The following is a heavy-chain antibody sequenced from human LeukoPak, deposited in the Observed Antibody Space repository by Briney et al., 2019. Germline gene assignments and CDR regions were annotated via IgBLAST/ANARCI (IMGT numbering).Heavy chain of an antibody. Sequence: SVKVSCKASGGTFSSYAISWVRQAPGQGLEWMGGIIPIFGTANYAQKFQGRVTITADKSTSTAYMELSSLRSEDMAVYYCARLADYYDSSGYSPGAFDIWGQGTMVTVSS. CDR3: ARLADYYDSSGYSPGAFDI. CDR1: GGTFSSYA. J-gene: IGHJ3*02. V-gene: IGHV1-69*06. CDR2: IIPIFGTA. D-gene: IGHD3-22*01.